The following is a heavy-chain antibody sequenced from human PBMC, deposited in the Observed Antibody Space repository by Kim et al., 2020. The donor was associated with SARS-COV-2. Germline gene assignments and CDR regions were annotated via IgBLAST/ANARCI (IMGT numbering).Heavy chain of an antibody. CDR2: TGST. V-gene: IGHV4-61*07. D-gene: IGHD2-21*01. Sequence: TGSTTYNPSLRSRVTISVDTSKNQFSLKLNSVTAGDTAVYYCTRLFRYFDYWGPGSLVTVSS. J-gene: IGHJ4*02. CDR3: TRLFRYFDY.